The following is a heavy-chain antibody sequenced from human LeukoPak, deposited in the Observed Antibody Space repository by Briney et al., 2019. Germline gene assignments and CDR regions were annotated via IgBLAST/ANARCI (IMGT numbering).Heavy chain of an antibody. Sequence: SETLSLTCTVSGGSITSGGYYWTWIRQPAGKGLEWLGRIHTSGSANYNPSLKSRVTLSVDTSKKQLSLALNSVTAADTAVFYCATEPTRTPYYYMDVWGTGTTVIVSS. CDR2: IHTSGSA. CDR3: ATEPTRTPYYYMDV. V-gene: IGHV4-61*02. D-gene: IGHD1-1*01. CDR1: GGSITSGGYY. J-gene: IGHJ6*03.